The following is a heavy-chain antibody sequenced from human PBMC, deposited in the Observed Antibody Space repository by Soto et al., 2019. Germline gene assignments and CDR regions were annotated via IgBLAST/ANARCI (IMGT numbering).Heavy chain of an antibody. CDR2: ISYDGSNQ. J-gene: IGHJ4*02. V-gene: IGHV3-30*03. CDR1: GFTFDKCD. Sequence: QVQLVESGGGVVQPGRSLRLSCAASGFTFDKCDMHWVRQAPGKGLEWVAVISYDGSNQYYAESVKGRFTISRDNSRNTLFLEMNSLRDEDTAVFYCETHFAPHPCFDYWGQGTRVTVSS. CDR3: ETHFAPHPCFDY. D-gene: IGHD3-3*02.